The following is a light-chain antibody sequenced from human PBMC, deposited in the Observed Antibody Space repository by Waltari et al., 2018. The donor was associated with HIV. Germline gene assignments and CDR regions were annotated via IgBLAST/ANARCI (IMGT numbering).Light chain of an antibody. CDR1: DSNIGASYD. Sequence: QSVLTQPPSVSGAPGQRVTISCTWGDSNIGASYDVPWYQHHPGTVPKLLISRDRHRPSGVPDRFSGSKSGTSASLAISGLQPEDEAYYYCQSYDSRLTASVFGGGTKLTVL. CDR3: QSYDSRLTASV. CDR2: RDR. V-gene: IGLV1-40*01. J-gene: IGLJ3*02.